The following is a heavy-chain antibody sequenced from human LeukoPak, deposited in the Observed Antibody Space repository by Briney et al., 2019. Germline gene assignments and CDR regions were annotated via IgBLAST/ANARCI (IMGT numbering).Heavy chain of an antibody. CDR2: ISSSGSTI. D-gene: IGHD3-16*01. CDR3: ARYVYRGTIYFDY. V-gene: IGHV3-48*04. Sequence: GGSLRLSCAAAGFTFSSYAMSWVRQAPGKGLEWVSYISSSGSTIYYADSVKGRFTISRDNAKNSLYLQMNSLRAEDTAVYYCARYVYRGTIYFDYWGQGTLVTVSS. CDR1: GFTFSSYA. J-gene: IGHJ4*02.